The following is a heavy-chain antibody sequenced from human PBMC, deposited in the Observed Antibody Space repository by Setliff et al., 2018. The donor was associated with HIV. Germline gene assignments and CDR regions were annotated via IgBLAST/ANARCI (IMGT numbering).Heavy chain of an antibody. V-gene: IGHV1-69*10. Sequence: SVKVSCKASGGTFSSYAISWVRQAPGQGLEWMGGIIPILGIANYAQKFQGRVTITADESTSTAYMELSSLRSEDTAVYYCAREEDYNFWSGYDWFDPWGQGTLVTSPQ. D-gene: IGHD3-3*01. J-gene: IGHJ5*02. CDR1: GGTFSSYA. CDR3: AREEDYNFWSGYDWFDP. CDR2: IIPILGIA.